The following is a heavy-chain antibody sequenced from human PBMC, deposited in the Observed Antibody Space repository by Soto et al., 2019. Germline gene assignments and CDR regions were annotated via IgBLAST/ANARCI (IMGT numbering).Heavy chain of an antibody. CDR1: GFTFSSYG. D-gene: IGHD1-26*01. CDR2: ISYDGSNK. J-gene: IGHJ4*02. CDR3: AKDVIVGATYGYFDY. Sequence: GGSLRLSCGASGFTFSSYGMHWVRQAPGKGLEWVAVISYDGSNKYYADSVKGRFTISRDNSKNTLYLQMNSLRAEDTAVYYCAKDVIVGATYGYFDYWGQGTLVTVSS. V-gene: IGHV3-30*18.